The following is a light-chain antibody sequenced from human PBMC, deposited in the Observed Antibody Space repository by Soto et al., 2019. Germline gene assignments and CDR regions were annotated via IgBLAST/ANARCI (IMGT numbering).Light chain of an antibody. CDR2: GAS. J-gene: IGKJ2*01. CDR3: QQYSSSPPYT. CDR1: QSVSSSY. Sequence: EIVLTQSPGTLSLSPGERATLSCRASQSVSSSYLAWYQQKPGQAPRLLIYGASSRATGIPDRFSGSGTGKDLTLTLTRLEPEDLAVYYCQQYSSSPPYTFGQGTKLEIK. V-gene: IGKV3-20*01.